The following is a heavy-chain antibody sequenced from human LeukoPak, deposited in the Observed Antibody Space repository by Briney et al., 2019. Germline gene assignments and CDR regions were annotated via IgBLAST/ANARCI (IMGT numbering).Heavy chain of an antibody. D-gene: IGHD3-22*01. CDR2: ISAYNGNT. Sequence: ASVKVSCKASGYTFTSYGISWVRQAPGQGLEWMGWISAYNGNTNYAQKLQGRVTMTTDTSTSTAYMELRSLRSDDTAVYYCARVPDSSGYSNDAFDIWGQRTMVTVSS. V-gene: IGHV1-18*01. CDR3: ARVPDSSGYSNDAFDI. CDR1: GYTFTSYG. J-gene: IGHJ3*02.